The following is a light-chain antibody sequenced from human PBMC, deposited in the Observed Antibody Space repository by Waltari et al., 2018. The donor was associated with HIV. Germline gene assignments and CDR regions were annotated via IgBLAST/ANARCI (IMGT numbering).Light chain of an antibody. J-gene: IGLJ2*01. CDR3: CSYAGSSTFAV. Sequence: QSALTQPASVSGSPGQSITISCTGTSSDVGGYNYVSWYQQHPGNPPKLMIYDVTKRTSGVSNRFSGSKAGNTASLTISGLQAEYEADYYCCSYAGSSTFAVFGGGTKLTVL. CDR1: SSDVGGYNY. CDR2: DVT. V-gene: IGLV2-23*02.